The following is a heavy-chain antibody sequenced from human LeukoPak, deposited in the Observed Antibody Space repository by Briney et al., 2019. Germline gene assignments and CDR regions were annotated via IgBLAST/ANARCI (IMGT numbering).Heavy chain of an antibody. CDR1: GDSVSTVNSA. CDR3: ARRVGPRGWELLGGYYYGMDV. D-gene: IGHD1-26*01. Sequence: SQTPSLTCAISGDSVSTVNSAWNLVRQSPSRGLEWLGRTYYTSKWNNEYAVSGNSRITINPDTSKNQVSLQLNSVTAADTAVYYCARRVGPRGWELLGGYYYGMDVWGQGTTVTFSS. V-gene: IGHV6-1*01. CDR2: TYYTSKWNN. J-gene: IGHJ6*02.